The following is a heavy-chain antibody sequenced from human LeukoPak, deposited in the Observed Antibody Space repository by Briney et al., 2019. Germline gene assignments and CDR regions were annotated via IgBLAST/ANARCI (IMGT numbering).Heavy chain of an antibody. CDR1: GFTFSSYG. Sequence: GGSLRLSCAASGFTFSSYGMHWVRQAPGKGLEWVAVISYDGSNKYYADSVKGRFTISRDSSRNTVFLQMNSLRVGDTAVYYCTRDRTYCGATCYSRGMDVWGQGTTVTVSS. CDR2: ISYDGSNK. J-gene: IGHJ6*02. V-gene: IGHV3-30*03. D-gene: IGHD2-21*02. CDR3: TRDRTYCGATCYSRGMDV.